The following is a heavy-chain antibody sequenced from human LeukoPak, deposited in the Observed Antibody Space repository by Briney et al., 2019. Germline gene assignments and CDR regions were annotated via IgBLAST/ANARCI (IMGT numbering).Heavy chain of an antibody. CDR3: ARGSVNYDSSGYRSPYYYYGMDV. CDR1: GYTFTSYG. D-gene: IGHD3-22*01. CDR2: ISAYNGNT. J-gene: IGHJ6*02. Sequence: ASVKVSCKASGYTFTSYGISWVRQAPGQGLESMGWISAYNGNTNYAQKLQGRVTMTTDTSTSTAYMELRSLRSDDTAVYYCARGSVNYDSSGYRSPYYYYGMDVWGQGTTVTVSS. V-gene: IGHV1-18*01.